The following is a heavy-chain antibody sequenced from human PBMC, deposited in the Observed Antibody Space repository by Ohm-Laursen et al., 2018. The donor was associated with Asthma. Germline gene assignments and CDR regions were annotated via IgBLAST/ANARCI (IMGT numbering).Heavy chain of an antibody. D-gene: IGHD3-22*01. V-gene: IGHV3-30*18. Sequence: SLRLSCAASGFTFSSYGMHWVRQAPGKGLEWVAVISYDGSNKYYADSVKGRFTISRDNSKNTLYLQMNSLRAEDTAVYYCAKDAYYYDSSGYVDYWGQGTLVTASS. CDR2: ISYDGSNK. CDR3: AKDAYYYDSSGYVDY. CDR1: GFTFSSYG. J-gene: IGHJ4*02.